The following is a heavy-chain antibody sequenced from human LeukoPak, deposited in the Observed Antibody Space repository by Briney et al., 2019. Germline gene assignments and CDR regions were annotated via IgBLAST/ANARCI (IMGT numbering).Heavy chain of an antibody. CDR1: GGSISSYY. CDR3: ARLRAPMVRGSSPYYYGMGV. J-gene: IGHJ6*02. Sequence: SETLSLTCTVSGGSISSYYWSWIRQPPGKGLEWIGYIYYSGSTNYNPSLKSRVTISVDTSKNQFSLKLSSVTAADTAVYYCARLRAPMVRGSSPYYYGMGVWGQGTTVTVSS. V-gene: IGHV4-59*08. CDR2: IYYSGST. D-gene: IGHD3-10*01.